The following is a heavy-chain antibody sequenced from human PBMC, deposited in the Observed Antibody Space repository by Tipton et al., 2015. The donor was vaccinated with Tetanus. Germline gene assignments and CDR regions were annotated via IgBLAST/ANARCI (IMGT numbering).Heavy chain of an antibody. D-gene: IGHD3-3*01. CDR3: ARANYDFPKKGPFDS. V-gene: IGHV4-61*08. CDR1: GGSLRSDDYQ. J-gene: IGHJ4*02. CDR2: ISPSGRT. Sequence: TLSLTCSVSGGSLRSDDYQWNWIRQPPGKGLEWLAYISPSGRTNSNYSLKSRITISQDTSKNQFSLKLTSVTAADTAVYYRARANYDFPKKGPFDSWGQGTLVIVSS.